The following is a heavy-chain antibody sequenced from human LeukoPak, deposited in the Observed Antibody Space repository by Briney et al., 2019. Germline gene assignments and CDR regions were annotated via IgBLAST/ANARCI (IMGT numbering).Heavy chain of an antibody. CDR2: IYYSGST. CDR3: ARDLARYFDL. V-gene: IGHV4-59*01. J-gene: IGHJ2*01. Sequence: SETLSLTCTVSGGSISSYYWSWIRQPPGKGLEWIGYIYYSGSTNYNPSLKSRVTISVDTSKNQFSLKLSSVTAADTAVYYCARDLARYFDLWGRGTLVTVSS. CDR1: GGSISSYY.